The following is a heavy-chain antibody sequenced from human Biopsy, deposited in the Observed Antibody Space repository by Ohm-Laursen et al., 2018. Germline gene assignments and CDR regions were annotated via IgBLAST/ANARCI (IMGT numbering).Heavy chain of an antibody. CDR3: AGGAAKGNPYDH. V-gene: IGHV1-69*06. D-gene: IGHD3-10*01. CDR2: IIPTFDTP. Sequence: GSSVKVSCKPSGGTFSSYVISWVRQAPGQGLEWMGRIIPTFDTPTYAPDFQGRVTFTADKSTGTAHLDLRSLRSEDTAVYYCAGGAAKGNPYDHWGQGTLVTVSS. CDR1: GGTFSSYV. J-gene: IGHJ5*02.